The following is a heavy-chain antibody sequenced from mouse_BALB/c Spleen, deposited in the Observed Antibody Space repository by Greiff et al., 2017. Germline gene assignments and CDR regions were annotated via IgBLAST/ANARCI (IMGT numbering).Heavy chain of an antibody. CDR2: IDPANGNT. V-gene: IGHV14-3*02. D-gene: IGHD2-1*01. J-gene: IGHJ2*01. CDR1: GFNIKDTY. CDR3: ARSDGNYERDY. Sequence: EVKLMESGAELVKPGASVKLSCTASGFNIKDTYMHWVKQRPEQGLEWIGRIDPANGNTKYDPKFQGKATITADTSSNTAYLQLSSLTSEDTAVYYCARSDGNYERDYWGQGTTLTVSS.